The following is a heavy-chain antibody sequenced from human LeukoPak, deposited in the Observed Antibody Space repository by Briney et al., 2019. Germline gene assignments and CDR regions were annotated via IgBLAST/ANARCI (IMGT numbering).Heavy chain of an antibody. V-gene: IGHV3-21*01. CDR3: ARGGASRPDY. D-gene: IGHD6-6*01. CDR1: GFTFTNYG. CDR2: ISSSRTSI. J-gene: IGHJ4*02. Sequence: GGSLRLSCVASGFTFTNYGMNWVRQAPGKGLEWVSYISSSRTSISYADSVKGRFTVSRDNAERSLYLQMNSLRVEDTAIYYCARGGASRPDYWGQGVLVTAAS.